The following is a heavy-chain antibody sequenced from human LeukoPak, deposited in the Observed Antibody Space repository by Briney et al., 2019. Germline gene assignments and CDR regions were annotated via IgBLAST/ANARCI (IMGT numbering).Heavy chain of an antibody. CDR2: IIPILGIA. J-gene: IGHJ4*02. CDR3: ARDLVTTVVTPHFDY. V-gene: IGHV1-69*04. Sequence: ASVKVSCKASGGTFSSYAIGWVRQAPGQGLEWMGRIIPILGIANYAQKFQGRVTITADKSTSTAYMELSSLRSEDTAVYYCARDLVTTVVTPHFDYWGQGTLVTVSS. CDR1: GGTFSSYA. D-gene: IGHD4-23*01.